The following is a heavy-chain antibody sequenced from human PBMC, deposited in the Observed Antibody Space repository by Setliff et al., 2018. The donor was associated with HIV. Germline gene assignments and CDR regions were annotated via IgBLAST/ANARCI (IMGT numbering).Heavy chain of an antibody. CDR2: IIPMLGIT. D-gene: IGHD2-21*02. CDR1: GGTFSSYA. Sequence: SVKVSCKATGGTFSSYARSWVRQAPGQGLEWMGAIIPMLGITNYAQKFQGRVTMIADKSTGTAYMDLSSLTSDDTAVYYCASSFGGNSLRHEAAFDIWGPGTMVTVSS. V-gene: IGHV1-69*10. J-gene: IGHJ3*02. CDR3: ASSFGGNSLRHEAAFDI.